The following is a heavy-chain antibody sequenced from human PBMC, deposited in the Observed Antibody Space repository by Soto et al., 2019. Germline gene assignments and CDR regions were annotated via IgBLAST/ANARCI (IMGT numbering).Heavy chain of an antibody. Sequence: GESLKISCKGSGYSFTSSWISSVRQMPGKGLEWIGTIDPSDSYTNYSPSFQGHVTISADKSISTALLQSSSLKASDTAIYYCARHFSSGYSSSWPYYYYGMDVWGQGTTVPVSS. D-gene: IGHD6-13*01. CDR2: IDPSDSYT. CDR1: GYSFTSSW. V-gene: IGHV5-10-1*01. J-gene: IGHJ6*02. CDR3: ARHFSSGYSSSWPYYYYGMDV.